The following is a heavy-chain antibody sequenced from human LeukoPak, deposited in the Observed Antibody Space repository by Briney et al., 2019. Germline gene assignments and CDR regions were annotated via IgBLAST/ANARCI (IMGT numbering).Heavy chain of an antibody. V-gene: IGHV3-23*01. Sequence: GGSLRLSCAASGFTFSSYAMTWVRQAPGKGLEWVSTISESGGGSYSGGGTYYRASVKGRFIISKDGSTNTLFLQMDSLRADDTGIYYCAKGKVNHLGALDYWGQGALVTVSS. D-gene: IGHD1-26*01. CDR2: ISESGGGSYSGGGT. J-gene: IGHJ4*02. CDR1: GFTFSSYA. CDR3: AKGKVNHLGALDY.